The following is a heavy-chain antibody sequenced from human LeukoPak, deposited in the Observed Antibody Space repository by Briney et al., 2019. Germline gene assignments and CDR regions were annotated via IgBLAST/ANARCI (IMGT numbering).Heavy chain of an antibody. D-gene: IGHD1-1*01. CDR1: GFIFSKYA. J-gene: IGHJ4*02. Sequence: GGSLRLSCAASGFIFSKYAMEWVRQAPGKGLEWVSSIDGPSDSIYYADSVKGRFTISRDDAKNSVYLQMDSLRAEDTGIYYCARLVCTTIPCYGKFYFDYWGQGTLVPVAS. V-gene: IGHV3-21*06. CDR3: ARLVCTTIPCYGKFYFDY. CDR2: IDGPSDSI.